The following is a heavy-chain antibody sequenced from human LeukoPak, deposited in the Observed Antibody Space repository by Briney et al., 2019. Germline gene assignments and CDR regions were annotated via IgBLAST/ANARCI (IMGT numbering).Heavy chain of an antibody. D-gene: IGHD2-21*02. Sequence: GGSLRLSCAASGFTFSSYSMNWVRQAPGKGLEWVSNIRSSSGTIYYADSVKGRFTISRDNAKNSLYLQMNSLRGEDTAVYYCARGAYCGGDCFFFDYWGQGTLVTVSS. J-gene: IGHJ4*02. V-gene: IGHV3-48*01. CDR1: GFTFSSYS. CDR2: IRSSSGTI. CDR3: ARGAYCGGDCFFFDY.